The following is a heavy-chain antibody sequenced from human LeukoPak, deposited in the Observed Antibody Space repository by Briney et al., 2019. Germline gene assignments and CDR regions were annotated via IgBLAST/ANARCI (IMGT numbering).Heavy chain of an antibody. CDR3: ARGGGSYPYYYYYYMDV. V-gene: IGHV1-8*01. CDR1: GYTFTSYD. D-gene: IGHD1-26*01. Sequence: ASVKVSCKASGYTFTSYDISWVRQATGQGLEWMGWMNPNSGNTGYAQKFQGRVTMTRNTSRSTAYMELSSLRSEDTAVYYGARGGGSYPYYYYYYMDVWGKGTTVTVSS. J-gene: IGHJ6*03. CDR2: MNPNSGNT.